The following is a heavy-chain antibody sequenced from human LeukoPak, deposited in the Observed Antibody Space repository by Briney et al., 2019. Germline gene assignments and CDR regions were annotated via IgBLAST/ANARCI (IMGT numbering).Heavy chain of an antibody. V-gene: IGHV1-18*01. D-gene: IGHD3-10*01. CDR1: GYTFTSYG. Sequence: ASVKVSCKASGYTFTSYGISWVRQAPGQGREWMGWFSAYNGNTNYAQKLQGRVTMTTDTSTSTAYMELRSLRSDDTAVYYCASFAGGYYGSGSYYNSPNDYWGQGTLVTVSS. J-gene: IGHJ4*02. CDR2: FSAYNGNT. CDR3: ASFAGGYYGSGSYYNSPNDY.